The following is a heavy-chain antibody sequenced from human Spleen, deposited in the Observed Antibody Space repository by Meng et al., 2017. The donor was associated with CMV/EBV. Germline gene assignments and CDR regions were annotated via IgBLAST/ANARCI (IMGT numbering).Heavy chain of an antibody. CDR2: VYWNDDK. D-gene: IGHD5/OR15-5a*01. CDR1: GFSLSSSGVA. V-gene: IGHV2-5*01. J-gene: IGHJ4*02. CDR3: AYRVPVYFFNS. Sequence: SSFSGFSLSSSGVAVAWIRQPPGNVLEWLAIVYWNDDKYYRPSLSSRLTVTKDTSRNQVVLTMTNMDPVDTATYYCAYRVPVYFFNSWGQGILVTVSS.